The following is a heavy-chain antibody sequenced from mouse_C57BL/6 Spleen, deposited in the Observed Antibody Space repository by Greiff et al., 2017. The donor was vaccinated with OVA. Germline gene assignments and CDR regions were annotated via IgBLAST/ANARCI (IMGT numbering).Heavy chain of an antibody. CDR2: IYPGSGST. D-gene: IGHD2-1*01. Sequence: QVQLKQPGAGLVKPGASVKMSCKASGYTFTSYWITWVKQRPGQGLEWIGDIYPGSGSTNYNEKFKSKATLTVDTSSSTAYMQLSSLTSEDSAVYYCARRDYGNFDYWGQGTTLTVSS. J-gene: IGHJ2*01. CDR1: GYTFTSYW. V-gene: IGHV1-55*01. CDR3: ARRDYGNFDY.